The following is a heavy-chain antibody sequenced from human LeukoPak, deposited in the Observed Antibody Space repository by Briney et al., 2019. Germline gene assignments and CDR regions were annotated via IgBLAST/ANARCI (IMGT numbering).Heavy chain of an antibody. D-gene: IGHD3-10*01. CDR3: ARDLGFGELSPTYYFDY. Sequence: PGGSLRLSCTASGFTFSSYSMNWVRQAPGKGLEWVSSISTSSSYIYYADSVKGRFTISRDNARNSLYLQMNTLRAEDTAVYYCARDLGFGELSPTYYFDYWGQGTLVTVSS. J-gene: IGHJ4*02. V-gene: IGHV3-21*01. CDR2: ISTSSSYI. CDR1: GFTFSSYS.